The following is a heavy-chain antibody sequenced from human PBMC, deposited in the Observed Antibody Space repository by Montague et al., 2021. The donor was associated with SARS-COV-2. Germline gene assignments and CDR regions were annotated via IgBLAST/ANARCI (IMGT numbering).Heavy chain of an antibody. CDR1: EFTFSTYA. J-gene: IGHJ4*02. CDR3: AKHCTVTRSSVRYFDF. Sequence: SLRLSCAASEFTFSTYAVTWVRQPPGKGLEWVSSIIDSGGTSTYYADSVKGRFTISRDNSKNTLYLQLSSLRAEDSAVYYCAKHCTVTRSSVRYFDFWGQGALVSVSS. V-gene: IGHV3-23*01. D-gene: IGHD2-8*02. CDR2: IIDSGGTST.